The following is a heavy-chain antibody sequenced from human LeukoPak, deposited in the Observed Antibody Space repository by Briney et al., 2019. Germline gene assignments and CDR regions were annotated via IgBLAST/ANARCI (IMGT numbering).Heavy chain of an antibody. V-gene: IGHV4-38-2*02. CDR3: ARGTRRNWNYAPGWFDP. CDR2: IYHSGST. CDR1: GYSISSGYY. Sequence: MASETLSLTCTVSGYSISSGYYWGWIRQPPGKGLEWIGSIYHSGSTYYNPSLKSRVTISVDTSKNQFSLRLSSVTAADTAVYYCARGTRRNWNYAPGWFDPWGQGTLVTVSS. J-gene: IGHJ5*02. D-gene: IGHD1-7*01.